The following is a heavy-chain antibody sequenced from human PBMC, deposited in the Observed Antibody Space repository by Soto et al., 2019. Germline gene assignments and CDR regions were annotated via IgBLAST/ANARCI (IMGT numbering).Heavy chain of an antibody. CDR2: ISGSGGST. D-gene: IGHD3-9*01. CDR3: AKDYDILTGYPEYFQH. CDR1: GFTFSSYA. V-gene: IGHV3-23*01. J-gene: IGHJ1*01. Sequence: PGGSLRLSCAASGFTFSSYAMSWVRQAPGKGLEWVSAISGSGGSTYYADSVKGRFTISRDNSKNTLYLQMNSLRAEDTAVYYCAKDYDILTGYPEYFQHWGQGTLVTVSS.